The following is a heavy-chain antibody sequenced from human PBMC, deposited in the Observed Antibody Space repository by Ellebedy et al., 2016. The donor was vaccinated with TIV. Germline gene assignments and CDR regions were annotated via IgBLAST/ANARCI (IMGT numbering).Heavy chain of an antibody. CDR3: ARYIVGATRVIDY. J-gene: IGHJ4*02. D-gene: IGHD1-26*01. CDR2: ISSSSSYI. Sequence: GESLKISCAASGFPFSTAWMNWVRQAPGKGLEWVSSISSSSSYIYYADSVKGRFTISRDNAKNSLYLQMNSLRAEDTAVYYCARYIVGATRVIDYWGQGTLVTVSS. V-gene: IGHV3-21*01. CDR1: GFPFSTAW.